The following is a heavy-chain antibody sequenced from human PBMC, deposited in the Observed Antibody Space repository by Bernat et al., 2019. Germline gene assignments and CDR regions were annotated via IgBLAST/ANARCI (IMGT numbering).Heavy chain of an antibody. Sequence: QLQLQESGPGLVKPSETLSLTCTVSGGSISSSSYYWGWIRQPPGKGLEWIGSIYYSGSTYYNPSLKRRVTISVDTSKNQFSLKLSSVTAADTAVYYCARTYYDFWSGYYPNNWFDPWGQGTLVTGSS. D-gene: IGHD3-3*01. CDR2: IYYSGST. CDR1: GGSISSSSYY. CDR3: ARTYYDFWSGYYPNNWFDP. J-gene: IGHJ5*02. V-gene: IGHV4-39*01.